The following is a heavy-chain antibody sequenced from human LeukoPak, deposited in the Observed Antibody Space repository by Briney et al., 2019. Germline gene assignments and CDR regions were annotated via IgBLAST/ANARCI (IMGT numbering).Heavy chain of an antibody. D-gene: IGHD1-26*01. J-gene: IGHJ4*02. V-gene: IGHV3-21*01. CDR1: GFTFSSYS. Sequence: GGSLRLSCAASGFTFSSYSMNWVRQAPGKGLEWVSSITSSSTYISYADSVKGRFTISRDNAKTSLYLQMNSLRAEDTAVYYCATPVGARVDYWGQGTLVTVSS. CDR2: ITSSSTYI. CDR3: ATPVGARVDY.